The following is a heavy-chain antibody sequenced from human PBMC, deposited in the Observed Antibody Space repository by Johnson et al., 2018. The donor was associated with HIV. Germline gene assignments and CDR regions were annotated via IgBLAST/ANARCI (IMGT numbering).Heavy chain of an antibody. J-gene: IGHJ3*02. Sequence: VQLVESGGGLVQPGRSLRLSCAASGFTFDDYAMHWVRQAPGKGLEWVSGISWNSGSIGYADSVKGRFTISRDNAKNSLYLQMKSLRDADTALYYCARHGLPFVSSAFDIWGQGTMVTVSS. V-gene: IGHV3-9*01. D-gene: IGHD6-6*01. CDR2: ISWNSGSI. CDR1: GFTFDDYA. CDR3: ARHGLPFVSSAFDI.